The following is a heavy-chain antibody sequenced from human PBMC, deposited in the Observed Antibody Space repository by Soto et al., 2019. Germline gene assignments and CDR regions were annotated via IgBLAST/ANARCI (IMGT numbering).Heavy chain of an antibody. J-gene: IGHJ4*02. CDR3: ARGASNWQYFDY. V-gene: IGHV4-59*01. CDR2: FHYTGIS. Sequence: QVKQQESGPGLVKPSETLSLTCTVSEGSISGYYWSWIRQPPGKGLEWIGYFHYTGISNYNSSLKSRVTMSLDTSKNQSSMKLSSVSAADTAIYYCARGASNWQYFDYWGQGALVTVSS. D-gene: IGHD4-4*01. CDR1: EGSISGYY.